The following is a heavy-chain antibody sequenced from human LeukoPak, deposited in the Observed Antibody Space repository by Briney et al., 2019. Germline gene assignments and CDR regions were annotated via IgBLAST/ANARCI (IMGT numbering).Heavy chain of an antibody. CDR3: ARGATGYSSSWYYFDY. D-gene: IGHD6-13*01. CDR2: IGTAGDT. CDR1: GFTFSSYD. V-gene: IGHV3-13*01. Sequence: GGSLRLSCAASGFTFSSYDMHWVRQATGKGLEWVSAIGTAGDTYYPGSVKGRFTISRKNAKNSLYLQMNSLRAGDTAVYYCARGATGYSSSWYYFDYWGQGTLVTVSS. J-gene: IGHJ4*02.